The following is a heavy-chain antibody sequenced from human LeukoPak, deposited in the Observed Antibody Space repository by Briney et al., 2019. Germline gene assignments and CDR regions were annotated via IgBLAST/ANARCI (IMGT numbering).Heavy chain of an antibody. CDR1: GDSISSSSYY. CDR2: IFYSGST. CDR3: ARHSNGGCTSTRCHIDY. V-gene: IGHV4-39*01. D-gene: IGHD2-2*01. Sequence: PSETPSLTCNVSGDSISSSSYYWGWIRQPPGKGLEWIGTIFYSGSTYYNPSLESRVTMSVDTSKNQFSLKLSSVTAADTAVYYCARHSNGGCTSTRCHIDYWGQGTLVTVSS. J-gene: IGHJ4*02.